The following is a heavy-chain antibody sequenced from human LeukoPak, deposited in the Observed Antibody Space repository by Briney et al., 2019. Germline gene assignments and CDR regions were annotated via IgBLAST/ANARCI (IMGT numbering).Heavy chain of an antibody. CDR2: ISGSGGST. CDR3: AKGTTGLAVAGSDY. J-gene: IGHJ4*02. D-gene: IGHD6-19*01. V-gene: IGHV3-23*01. Sequence: GGSLRLSCAASGFTFSSYAMSWVRQAPGKRLGWVSAISGSGGSTYYADSVKGRFTISRDNSKNTLYLQMNSLRAEDTAVYYCAKGTTGLAVAGSDYWGQGTLVTVSS. CDR1: GFTFSSYA.